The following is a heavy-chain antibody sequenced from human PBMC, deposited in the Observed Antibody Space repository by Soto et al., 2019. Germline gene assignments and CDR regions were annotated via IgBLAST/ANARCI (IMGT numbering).Heavy chain of an antibody. D-gene: IGHD3-10*01. CDR3: ARTAGYYRGRQFDY. CDR2: IDWDDDK. J-gene: IGHJ4*02. V-gene: IGHV2-70*04. Sequence: XGPTLVNPTQTLTLTCTFSGFSLGTTGMRVSWIRQPPGKALEWLARIDWDDDKFYSTSLKTRLTISKDTSKSQVVLRMTNMDPADTATYYCARTAGYYRGRQFDYWGQGTLVTVSS. CDR1: GFSLGTTGMR.